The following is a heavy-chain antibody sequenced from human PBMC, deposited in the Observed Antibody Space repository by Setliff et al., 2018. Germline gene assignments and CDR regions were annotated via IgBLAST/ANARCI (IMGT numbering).Heavy chain of an antibody. D-gene: IGHD3-9*01. V-gene: IGHV3-48*03. J-gene: IGHJ4*02. CDR3: ACPDILTGFYDY. CDR2: ISSSGSTI. Sequence: GGSLRLSCAASGFTFSSYEMNWVRQAPGKGLEWVSYISSSGSTIYYADSVKGRFTISRDNAKNSLYLQMNSLRAEDTAVYYCACPDILTGFYDYWGQGTLVTVSS. CDR1: GFTFSSYE.